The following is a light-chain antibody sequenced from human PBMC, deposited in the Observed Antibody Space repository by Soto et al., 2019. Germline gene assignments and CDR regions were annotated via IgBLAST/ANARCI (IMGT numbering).Light chain of an antibody. Sequence: DIQMTQSPSSLSASVGDRVSITCRASQSISNYLNWYQQKPGEAPKVLIYHASTLESGVPSRFSGSGSGTEFTLTISSLQPDDFATYYCQQYNSYSFGQGTKVDIK. J-gene: IGKJ1*01. V-gene: IGKV1-5*01. CDR2: HAS. CDR1: QSISNY. CDR3: QQYNSYS.